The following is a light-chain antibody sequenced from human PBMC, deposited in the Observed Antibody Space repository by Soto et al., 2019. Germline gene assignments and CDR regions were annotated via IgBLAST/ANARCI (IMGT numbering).Light chain of an antibody. CDR1: QRLLHSNGNYF. CDR2: GAS. V-gene: IGKV2-28*01. CDR3: QQSFTFPRT. Sequence: EIVMTQSPPSLTVTPGEPASISCRSSQRLLHSNGNYFLDWYQQKPGKAPELLIYGASFLHSGAPSGFSGSGSGTDFTLTISSLQPEDFATYYCQQSFTFPRTFGQGTKV. J-gene: IGKJ1*01.